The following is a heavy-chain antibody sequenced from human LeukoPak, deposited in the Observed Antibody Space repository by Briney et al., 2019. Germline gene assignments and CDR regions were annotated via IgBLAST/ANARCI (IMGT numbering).Heavy chain of an antibody. CDR1: GFTFSAYY. J-gene: IGHJ4*02. D-gene: IGHD4-17*01. CDR2: ITSGSLYT. Sequence: KPGGSLRLSCAASGFTFSAYYMSWIRQAPGKGLECVSYITSGSLYTNYADSVKGRFTISRDNAKNSLYLQMNSLRAEDTAVYYCARGMYDYGDSLATSYFDFWGQGALVTVSS. CDR3: ARGMYDYGDSLATSYFDF. V-gene: IGHV3-11*05.